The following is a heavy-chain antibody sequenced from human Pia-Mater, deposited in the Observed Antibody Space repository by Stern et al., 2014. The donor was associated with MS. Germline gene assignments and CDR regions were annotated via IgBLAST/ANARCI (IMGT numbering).Heavy chain of an antibody. Sequence: VQLEESGAEVKKPGASVKVSCKVSGYTLTELSMHWVRQAPGKGLEWMGGFDPEDGETIYAQKFQGTVTMTEDTSTDTAYMELSSLRSEYTAVYYCATDLRVRGVIIRDYWGQGTLVTVSS. J-gene: IGHJ4*02. V-gene: IGHV1-24*01. CDR2: FDPEDGET. CDR1: GYTLTELS. CDR3: ATDLRVRGVIIRDY. D-gene: IGHD3-10*01.